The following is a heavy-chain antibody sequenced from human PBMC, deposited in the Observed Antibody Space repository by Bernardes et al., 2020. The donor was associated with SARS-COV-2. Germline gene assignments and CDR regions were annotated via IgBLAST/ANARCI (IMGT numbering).Heavy chain of an antibody. V-gene: IGHV3-48*02. CDR2: ISSSSSTI. D-gene: IGHD2-2*01. CDR3: ARARRYCSSTSCYYYYGMDV. J-gene: IGHJ6*02. Sequence: GGSLRLSCAASGFTFSSYSMNWVRQAPGKGLEWVSYISSSSSTIYYAHSLKGRVTISRDNAKNSLYLQMNSLRDEDTAVYYCARARRYCSSTSCYYYYGMDVWRQGTTVTVS. CDR1: GFTFSSYS.